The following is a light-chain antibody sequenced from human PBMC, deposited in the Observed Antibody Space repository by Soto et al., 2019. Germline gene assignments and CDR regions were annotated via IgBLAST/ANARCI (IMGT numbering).Light chain of an antibody. V-gene: IGKV3-20*01. Sequence: EMVLTQSPGTLSLSPGERATLSCRASQSVSSNYLAWYQQKPGQAPRLLIYGASSRATGVPDRFSGSGSGTDFTLTINNREPDDFALYYCQQNCSSPPLTFGGGTKVEIK. CDR3: QQNCSSPPLT. CDR1: QSVSSNY. CDR2: GAS. J-gene: IGKJ4*01.